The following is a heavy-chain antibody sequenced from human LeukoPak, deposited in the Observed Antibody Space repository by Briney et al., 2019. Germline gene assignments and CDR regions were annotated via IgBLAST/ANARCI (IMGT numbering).Heavy chain of an antibody. CDR2: IHYDGSQK. CDR1: GFIFSTFG. D-gene: IGHD3-22*01. CDR3: ARGEEYDSKEGIHY. J-gene: IGHJ4*02. V-gene: IGHV3-30*02. Sequence: PGGSLRLSCAASGFIFSTFGLHWVRQAPGKGLEWVSYIHYDGSQKYYADSVKGRFTISRDNSKNTVFLQMNSLRAEDTAVYYCARGEEYDSKEGIHYWGQGTLVTVSS.